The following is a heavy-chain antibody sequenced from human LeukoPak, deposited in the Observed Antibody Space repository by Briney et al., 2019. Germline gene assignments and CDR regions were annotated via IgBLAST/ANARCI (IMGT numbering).Heavy chain of an antibody. D-gene: IGHD6-19*01. Sequence: GASVKVSCKASGYTFTSYGISWVRQAPGQGLEWMGWISAYNGNTNYAQKLQGRVTMTTDTSTSTAYMELRSLRSDDTAVYYCARDHVPGIAVAGTGGRLVWFDPWGQGTLVTVSS. CDR3: ARDHVPGIAVAGTGGRLVWFDP. CDR1: GYTFTSYG. J-gene: IGHJ5*02. CDR2: ISAYNGNT. V-gene: IGHV1-18*01.